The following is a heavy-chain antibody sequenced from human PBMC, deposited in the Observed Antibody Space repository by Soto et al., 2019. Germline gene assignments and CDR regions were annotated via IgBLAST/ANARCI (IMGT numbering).Heavy chain of an antibody. V-gene: IGHV1-3*01. J-gene: IGHJ4*02. CDR3: ASPSYGSGNYY. CDR1: GYTFTGYY. CDR2: INADNGNT. D-gene: IGHD3-10*01. Sequence: ASVKIDCKASGYTFTGYYMQWVRQAPGQRLEWMGWINADNGNTKYSQRFQGRVTFTRDTSASTAYMDLDTAVYYCASPSYGSGNYYWGQGTLVTVSS.